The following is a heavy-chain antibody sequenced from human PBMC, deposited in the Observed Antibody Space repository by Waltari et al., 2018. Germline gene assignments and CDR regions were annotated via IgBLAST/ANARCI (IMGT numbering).Heavy chain of an antibody. Sequence: QVQLQESGPGLVKPSQTLSLTGTVSGGSISSGSYYWSWIRQPAGKGLEWIGRIYTSGSTNYNPSLKSRVTISVDTSKNQFSLKLSSVTAADTAVYYCARASGSSYHEYFDYWGQGTLVTVSS. D-gene: IGHD6-6*01. CDR2: IYTSGST. V-gene: IGHV4-61*02. J-gene: IGHJ4*02. CDR3: ARASGSSYHEYFDY. CDR1: GGSISSGSYY.